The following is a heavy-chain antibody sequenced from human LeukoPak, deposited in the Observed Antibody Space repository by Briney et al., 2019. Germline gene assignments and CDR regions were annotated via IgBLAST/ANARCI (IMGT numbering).Heavy chain of an antibody. CDR3: ARGDCSSTSCYLEFDY. Sequence: PSETLSLTCTVSGGSISSYYWSWIRQPPGKGLEWIGYIYYSGSTNYNPSLKSRVTISVDTSKNQFSLKLSSVTAADTAVYYCARGDCSSTSCYLEFDYWGQGTLVTVSS. J-gene: IGHJ4*02. D-gene: IGHD2-2*01. V-gene: IGHV4-59*01. CDR2: IYYSGST. CDR1: GGSISSYY.